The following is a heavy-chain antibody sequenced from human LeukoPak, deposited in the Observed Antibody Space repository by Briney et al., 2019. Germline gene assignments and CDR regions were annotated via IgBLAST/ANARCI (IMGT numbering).Heavy chain of an antibody. V-gene: IGHV3-53*01. CDR1: GCAHSSHH. CDR3: TSRRLNYEFGMDV. Sequence: GGALRQSCAATGCAHSSHHMSGVRQARWKGLAGVALSYSGGKTYYADSVRGRFTISRDNSKNTLYLQMNYLRAEDTAVYYCTSRRLNYEFGMDVWGKGTTVTVSS. CDR2: SYSGGKT. J-gene: IGHJ6*04.